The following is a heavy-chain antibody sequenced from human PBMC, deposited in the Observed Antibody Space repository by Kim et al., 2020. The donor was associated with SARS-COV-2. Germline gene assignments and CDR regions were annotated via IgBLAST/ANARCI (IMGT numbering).Heavy chain of an antibody. Sequence: YFAASVKGRFTHPRDKSKNTLYLQMNSPRAEDTAVYYCARPASGGDEADDWGQGTLVAVSS. D-gene: IGHD3-10*01. CDR3: ARPASGGDEADD. V-gene: IGHV3-53*01. J-gene: IGHJ4*02.